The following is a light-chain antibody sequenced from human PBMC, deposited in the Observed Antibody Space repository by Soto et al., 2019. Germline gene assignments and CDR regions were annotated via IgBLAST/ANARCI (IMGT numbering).Light chain of an antibody. CDR3: SSYAGSNSYV. V-gene: IGLV2-8*01. Sequence: QSALTQPPSASGSPGQSVTISCTGTSSYVGDYNYVSWYQQHPGKAPKLMIYEVSKRPSGVPDRFSGSKSGNTASLTVSGLQAEDEADYYCSSYAGSNSYVFGTGTKLTVL. CDR2: EVS. CDR1: SSYVGDYNY. J-gene: IGLJ1*01.